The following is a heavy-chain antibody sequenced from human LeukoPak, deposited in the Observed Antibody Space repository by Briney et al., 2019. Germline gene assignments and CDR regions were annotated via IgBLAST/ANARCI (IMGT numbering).Heavy chain of an antibody. J-gene: IGHJ4*02. Sequence: GGSLRLSCAASGFTFDDYTMHWVRQAPEKGLEWVSLITWDGGTTYYADSVKGRFTISRDNSKNSLYLQMNSLTTEDTALYYCALTTVAGFDYWGQGTLVTVSS. CDR2: ITWDGGTT. V-gene: IGHV3-43*01. D-gene: IGHD6-19*01. CDR3: ALTTVAGFDY. CDR1: GFTFDDYT.